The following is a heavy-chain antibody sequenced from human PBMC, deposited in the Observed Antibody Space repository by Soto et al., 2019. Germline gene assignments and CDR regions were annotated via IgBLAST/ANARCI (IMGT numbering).Heavy chain of an antibody. Sequence: SLRLSCAASGFTFSSYDMHWVRQATGKGLEWVSAIGTAGDTYYPGSVKGRFTISRENAKNSLYLQMNSLRAGDTAVYYCARDRPRGYDFWSGEYYGMDVWGQGTTVTVSS. CDR2: IGTAGDT. CDR3: ARDRPRGYDFWSGEYYGMDV. J-gene: IGHJ6*02. D-gene: IGHD3-3*01. V-gene: IGHV3-13*01. CDR1: GFTFSSYD.